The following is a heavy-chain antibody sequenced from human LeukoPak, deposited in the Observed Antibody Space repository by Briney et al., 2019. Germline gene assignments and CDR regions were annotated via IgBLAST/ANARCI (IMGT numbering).Heavy chain of an antibody. J-gene: IGHJ5*02. CDR1: GGSISGGGQH. CDR2: IYYGGTT. D-gene: IGHD3-22*01. V-gene: IGHV4-31*03. Sequence: SQTLSLTCTVSGGSISGGGQHWSWIRQHPGEGLEWIGNIYYGGTTYYNPSLKSRITISLDTSKNQFSLKLSSVTAADTAVYYCARICDPSSYYPGGFDPWGQGTLVTVSS. CDR3: ARICDPSSYYPGGFDP.